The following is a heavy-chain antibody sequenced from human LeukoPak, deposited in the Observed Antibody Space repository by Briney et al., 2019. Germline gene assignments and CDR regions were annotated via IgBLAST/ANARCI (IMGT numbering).Heavy chain of an antibody. CDR2: IYHSGST. V-gene: IGHV4-4*02. CDR3: ARAPLWFGELFRAFDI. D-gene: IGHD3-10*01. CDR1: GGSISSSNW. Sequence: SETLSLTYAVSGGSISSSNWWSWVRQPPGKGLEWIGEIYHSGSTNYNPSLKSRVTISVDKSKNQFSLKLSSVTAADTAVYYCARAPLWFGELFRAFDIWGQGTMVTVSS. J-gene: IGHJ3*02.